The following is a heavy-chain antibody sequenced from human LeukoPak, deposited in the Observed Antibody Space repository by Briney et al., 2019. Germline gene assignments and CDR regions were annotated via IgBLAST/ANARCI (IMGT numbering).Heavy chain of an antibody. V-gene: IGHV3-30*02. CDR2: IQYDGSIK. CDR3: AKVRWLQLFDY. J-gene: IGHJ4*02. D-gene: IGHD5-24*01. CDR1: AFSFSSYG. Sequence: PGGSLRLSCAASAFSFSSYGMHWVRQAPGKGLEWVSFIQYDGSIKLYGDSVKGRFIISRDNSKNTLYLQMNSLRPEDTAVYYCAKVRWLQLFDYWGQGTLVTVSS.